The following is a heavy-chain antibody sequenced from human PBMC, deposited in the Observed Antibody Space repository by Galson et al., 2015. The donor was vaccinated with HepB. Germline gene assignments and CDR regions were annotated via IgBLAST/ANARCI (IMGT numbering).Heavy chain of an antibody. Sequence: SLRLSCAASGFTVSSNYMSWARQAPGKGLEWVSVIYSGGSTYYADSVKGRFTISRHNSKNTLYLQMNSLRAEDTAVYYCARSGYYGSGSYKDYWGQGTLVTVSS. CDR2: IYSGGST. D-gene: IGHD3-10*01. V-gene: IGHV3-53*04. CDR1: GFTVSSNY. CDR3: ARSGYYGSGSYKDY. J-gene: IGHJ4*02.